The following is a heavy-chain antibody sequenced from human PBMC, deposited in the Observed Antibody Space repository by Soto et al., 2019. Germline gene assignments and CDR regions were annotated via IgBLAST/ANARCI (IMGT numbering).Heavy chain of an antibody. CDR1: GYTFTHYY. V-gene: IGHV1-46*01. Sequence: QVQLVQSGAEVKKPGASVKVCCRTSGYTFTHYYIHWVRHAPGQGLEWLGIINPASGSTNYAQDFQGRVTLTMATSTTTVYMELSGLRAEDTAIFYCARDLAAGDHWGQGTLVTVSS. D-gene: IGHD6-13*01. CDR2: INPASGST. CDR3: ARDLAAGDH. J-gene: IGHJ4*02.